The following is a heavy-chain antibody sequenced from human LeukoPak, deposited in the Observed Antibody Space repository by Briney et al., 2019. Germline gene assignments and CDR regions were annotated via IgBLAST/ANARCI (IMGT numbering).Heavy chain of an antibody. CDR2: VQYSGRT. CDR3: AQYMTRGLPG. D-gene: IGHD2/OR15-2a*01. V-gene: IGHV4-59*08. CDR1: GGSITSHY. J-gene: IGHJ4*02. Sequence: PSETLSLTCIVSGGSITSHYWGWIRQPPGKGLEWIGYVQYSGRTNSNPSLQSRVTMSVDTSLDQFSLELSSVTAADTAVYYCAQYMTRGLPGWGQGILVTVSS.